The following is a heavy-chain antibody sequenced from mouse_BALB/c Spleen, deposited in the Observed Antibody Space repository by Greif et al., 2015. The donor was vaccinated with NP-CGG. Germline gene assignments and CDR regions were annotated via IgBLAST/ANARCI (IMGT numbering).Heavy chain of an antibody. J-gene: IGHJ3*01. CDR3: KAYGSSDGCAY. CDR2: IEPENGDT. D-gene: IGHD1-1*01. V-gene: IGHV14-4*02. CDR1: GFNINDYY. Sequence: SGAELVRSGASVKMSCTASGFNINDYYMHWVKQRPEQGLEWIGWIEPENGDTEYAPKLQGKATMPADTYSNTASLQLSSVTAVDTAVYYCKAYGSSDGCAYWGQGTLVSVSA.